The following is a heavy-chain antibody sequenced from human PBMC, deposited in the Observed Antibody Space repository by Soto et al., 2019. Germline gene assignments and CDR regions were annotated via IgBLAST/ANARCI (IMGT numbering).Heavy chain of an antibody. V-gene: IGHV4-39*01. D-gene: IGHD2-2*01. CDR2: IYYSGST. CDR1: GGSISSSSYY. CDR3: ARQGYCSSTSCRNWFDP. Sequence: SETLSLTCTVSGGSISSSSYYWGWIRQPPGKGLEWIGSIYYSGSTYYNPSLKSRVTISVDTSKNQFSLKLSSVTAADTAVYYCARQGYCSSTSCRNWFDPWGQGTLVTVSS. J-gene: IGHJ5*02.